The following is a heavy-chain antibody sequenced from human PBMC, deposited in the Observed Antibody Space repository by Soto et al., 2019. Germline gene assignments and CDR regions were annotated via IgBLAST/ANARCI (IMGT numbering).Heavy chain of an antibody. V-gene: IGHV4-59*01. CDR3: ARAYYGSGSYYLAPTLWGY. J-gene: IGHJ4*02. CDR2: IYYSGST. Sequence: QVQLQESGPGLVKPSETLSLTCTVSGGSISSYYWRWIRQPPGKGLDWIGYIYYSGSTNYNPSLKSRVTISVDKSKDQFSLKLSCVTAADTAVYYCARAYYGSGSYYLAPTLWGYWGQGTLVTVFS. CDR1: GGSISSYY. D-gene: IGHD3-10*01.